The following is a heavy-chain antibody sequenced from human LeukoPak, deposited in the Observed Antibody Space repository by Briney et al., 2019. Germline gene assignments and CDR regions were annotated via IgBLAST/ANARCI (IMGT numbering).Heavy chain of an antibody. Sequence: PGGTLRLSCAASGFTFSSYGMSWVRQAPGRGLEWVSAISGSGGSTYYADSVKGRFTISRDNSKNTLYLQMNSLRAEDTAIYYCAKGDGSGSYWAAFDIWGQGTMVTVSS. CDR2: ISGSGGST. CDR3: AKGDGSGSYWAAFDI. CDR1: GFTFSSYG. V-gene: IGHV3-23*01. J-gene: IGHJ3*02. D-gene: IGHD3-10*01.